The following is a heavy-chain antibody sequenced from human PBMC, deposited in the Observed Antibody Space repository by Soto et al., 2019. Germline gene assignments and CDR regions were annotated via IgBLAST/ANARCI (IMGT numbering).Heavy chain of an antibody. CDR1: GYTFAAYY. Sequence: GASVKVSCKASGYTFAAYYMHWVRQAPGQGLEWMGWINPSNGVTKYAQKFQGRVTVTRDLSTSTAYMELISLSSDDTAVYYCARSLAEGYCVITGCFKRPLNGVDVWGQGTTVTVSS. J-gene: IGHJ6*02. D-gene: IGHD2-2*01. V-gene: IGHV1-2*02. CDR2: INPSNGVT. CDR3: ARSLAEGYCVITGCFKRPLNGVDV.